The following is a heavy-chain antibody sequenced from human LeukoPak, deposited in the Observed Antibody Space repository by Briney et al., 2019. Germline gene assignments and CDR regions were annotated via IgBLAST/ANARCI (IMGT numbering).Heavy chain of an antibody. CDR1: GYPFTAYY. CDR3: AREKQLINDVGFDP. J-gene: IGHJ5*02. Sequence: GASVKVSCKASGYPFTAYYLHWVRQAPGQGLEWMAWINPSSGGTEYAQNFQGRVTLTRDTSITTAYMELSNLTSADTAVYYCAREKQLINDVGFDPWGQGTLVTVSS. V-gene: IGHV1-2*02. CDR2: INPSSGGT. D-gene: IGHD1-1*01.